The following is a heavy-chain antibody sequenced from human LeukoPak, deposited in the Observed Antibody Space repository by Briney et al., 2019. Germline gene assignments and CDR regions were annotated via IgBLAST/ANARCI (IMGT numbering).Heavy chain of an antibody. J-gene: IGHJ4*02. CDR1: GYTFTSYG. V-gene: IGHV1-18*01. D-gene: IGHD2-2*01. CDR2: ISAYNGNT. Sequence: GASVKVSCKASGYTFTSYGISWVRQAPGQGREWMGWISAYNGNTNYAQKLQGRVTMTTDTSTSTAYMELRSLRSDDTAVYYCARDQKDIVVVPAAIDDYWGQGTLVTVSS. CDR3: ARDQKDIVVVPAAIDDY.